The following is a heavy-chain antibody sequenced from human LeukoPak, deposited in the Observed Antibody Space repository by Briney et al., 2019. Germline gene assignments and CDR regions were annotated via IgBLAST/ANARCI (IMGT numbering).Heavy chain of an antibody. V-gene: IGHV3-23*01. Sequence: PGGSLRLSCAASGFTFSSYAMSWVRQAPGKGLEWVSAISGSGGGTYYADSVKGRFTISRDNSKNTLYLQMNSLRAEDTAVYYCAKTYGDLPDAFDIWGQGTMVTASS. CDR2: ISGSGGGT. D-gene: IGHD4-17*01. J-gene: IGHJ3*02. CDR1: GFTFSSYA. CDR3: AKTYGDLPDAFDI.